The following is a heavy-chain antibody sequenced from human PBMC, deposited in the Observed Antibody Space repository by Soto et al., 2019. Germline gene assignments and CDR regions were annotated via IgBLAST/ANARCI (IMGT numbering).Heavy chain of an antibody. CDR1: GKSVSRGY. V-gene: IGHV4-59*02. J-gene: IGHJ5*02. CDR3: ARGGGPVLLWFGELVHWFDP. Sequence: SETRAQTCAVSGKSVSRGYWSWIRQPPGKGLEWIGYIYYSGSTNYNPSIKSRVTISVDTSKNQFSLKLSSVTAADTAVYYCARGGGPVLLWFGELVHWFDPWGQGTLVTVSS. D-gene: IGHD3-10*01. CDR2: IYYSGST.